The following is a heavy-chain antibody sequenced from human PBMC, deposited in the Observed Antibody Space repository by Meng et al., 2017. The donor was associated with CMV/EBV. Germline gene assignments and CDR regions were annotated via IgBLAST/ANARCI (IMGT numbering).Heavy chain of an antibody. J-gene: IGHJ4*02. CDR3: ARDLVGGDTVYYDYYSGYDY. D-gene: IGHD3-3*01. CDR1: GYTFTGYY. CDR2: INPNSGGT. Sequence: ASVKVSCKASGYTFTGYYMHWVRQAPGQGLEYMGWINPNSGGTNYAQKFQGRVTMTRDTSISTAYMELSRLRSDDTAVYYCARDLVGGDTVYYDYYSGYDYWGQGTLVTVSS. V-gene: IGHV1-2*02.